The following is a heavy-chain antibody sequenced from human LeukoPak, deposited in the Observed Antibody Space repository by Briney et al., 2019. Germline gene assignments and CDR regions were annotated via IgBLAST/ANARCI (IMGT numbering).Heavy chain of an antibody. D-gene: IGHD3-10*01. J-gene: IGHJ4*02. CDR3: ARGARGSGTASDY. CDR1: GFTFSSYW. V-gene: IGHV3-74*01. Sequence: PGGSLRLSCAASGFTFSSYWMHWVRHAPGKGLVWVSRINSDGSSTNYADSVKGRFTISRDNAKNTLHLQMNSLRAEDTAVYYCARGARGSGTASDYWGQGTLVTVSS. CDR2: INSDGSST.